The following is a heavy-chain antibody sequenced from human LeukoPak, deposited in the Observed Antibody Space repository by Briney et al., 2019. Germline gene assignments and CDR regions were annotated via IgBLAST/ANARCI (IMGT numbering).Heavy chain of an antibody. V-gene: IGHV4-59*01. J-gene: IGHJ3*02. CDR2: IYYSGST. D-gene: IGHD3-22*01. CDR1: GGFISSYY. CDR3: ARDLYYYDSSAPLGI. Sequence: SETLSLTCTVSGGFISSYYWSWIRQPPGKGLEWIGYIYYSGSTNYNPSLKSRVTISVDTSKNQFSLKLSSVTAADTAVYYCARDLYYYDSSAPLGIWGQGTMVTVSS.